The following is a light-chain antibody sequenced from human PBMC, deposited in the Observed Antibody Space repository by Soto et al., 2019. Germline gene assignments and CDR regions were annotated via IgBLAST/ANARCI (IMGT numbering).Light chain of an antibody. Sequence: EVVMTQSPATLSVSPGERVTLSCRARQSINAHLACYQQKPGQAPRLLIHGASTRATGIPARFSGRGFGTEFILTISRLQYEDFAVYYCQLYNTWLWTFGQGTKVEIQ. V-gene: IGKV3-15*01. CDR1: QSINAH. CDR2: GAS. CDR3: QLYNTWLWT. J-gene: IGKJ1*01.